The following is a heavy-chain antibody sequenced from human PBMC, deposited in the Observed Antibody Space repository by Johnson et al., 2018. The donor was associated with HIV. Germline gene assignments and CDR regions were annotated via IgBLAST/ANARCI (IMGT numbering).Heavy chain of an antibody. V-gene: IGHV3-30*03. CDR2: ISYDGSNK. J-gene: IGHJ3*02. D-gene: IGHD6-19*01. CDR1: GFTFNDYG. CDR3: ARRRVAGDDAFDI. Sequence: QPGGSLRLSCAASGFTFNDYGMSWVRQAPGKGLEWVALISYDGSNKFYTDSVKGRFTISRDKTKKTLYLQMNSLRADDTAVYYCARRRVAGDDAFDIWGQGTMVTVSS.